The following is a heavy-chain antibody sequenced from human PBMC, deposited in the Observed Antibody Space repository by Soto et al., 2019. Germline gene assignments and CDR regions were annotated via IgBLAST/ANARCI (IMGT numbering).Heavy chain of an antibody. CDR1: GFSFSSYG. D-gene: IGHD2-15*01. CDR2: ISHDGSTK. Sequence: GGSLRLSCAASGFSFSSYGMQWVRQAPGKGPEWVGVISHDGSTKYYADSVKGRFTISRDNSKNTLYLQMNSLRAEDTAVYYCAKDIVVVVAAKIGFAHDYWGQGTLVTVSS. J-gene: IGHJ4*02. CDR3: AKDIVVVVAAKIGFAHDY. V-gene: IGHV3-30*18.